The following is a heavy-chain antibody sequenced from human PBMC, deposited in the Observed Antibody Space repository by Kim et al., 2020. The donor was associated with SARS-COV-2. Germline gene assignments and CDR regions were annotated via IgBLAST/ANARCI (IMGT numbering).Heavy chain of an antibody. D-gene: IGHD2-15*01. CDR1: GYSISSGYY. J-gene: IGHJ4*02. CDR2: VFHSGGT. Sequence: SETLSLTCTVAGYSISSGYYWGWIRQPPGKGLESVGSVFHSGGTSSDPSLKSRVTMSVDTSKNQFSLNLSSVTAADTAVYYCARVVGGFRGYLDFWGPG. V-gene: IGHV4-38-2*02. CDR3: ARVVGGFRGYLDF.